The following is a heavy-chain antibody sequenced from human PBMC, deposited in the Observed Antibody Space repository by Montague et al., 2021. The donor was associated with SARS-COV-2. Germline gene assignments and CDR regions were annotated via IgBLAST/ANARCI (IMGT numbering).Heavy chain of an antibody. V-gene: IGHV3-21*01. CDR3: ARASWIVATVPDY. CDR2: ISPSGDYI. Sequence: SLRLSCAASGFSFSSYHMNWCRQAPGKGLEWVSSISPSGDYIYSSDSFKGRFIISRDNAKNSLYLQMISLRAEDTAIYYCARASWIVATVPDYWGQGTLVTVSS. J-gene: IGHJ4*02. CDR1: GFSFSSYH. D-gene: IGHD5-12*01.